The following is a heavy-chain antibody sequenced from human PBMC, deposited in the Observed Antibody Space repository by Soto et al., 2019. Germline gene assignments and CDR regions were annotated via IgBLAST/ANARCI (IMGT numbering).Heavy chain of an antibody. D-gene: IGHD1-1*01. CDR3: ARYGATTPNYYYYGMDV. J-gene: IGHJ6*02. CDR1: DGTIGNSH. V-gene: IGHV4-4*09. Sequence: VADGTIGNSHGSCIMKKQGKGLEWIGLTFSRGSATYNPSLKSRVTISVDTSKNQLSLKLTSVTAADTAVYYCARYGATTPNYYYYGMDVWGQGTTVTVSS. CDR2: TFSRGSA.